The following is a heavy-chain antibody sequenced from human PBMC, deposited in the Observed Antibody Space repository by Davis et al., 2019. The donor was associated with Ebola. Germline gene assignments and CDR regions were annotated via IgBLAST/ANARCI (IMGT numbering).Heavy chain of an antibody. CDR2: IYYSGST. V-gene: IGHV4-59*11. CDR3: AAIYGWAFGYYYLDV. Sequence: PSETLSLTCNVAGGSISSHHWSWIRQPPGKGLEWIGYIYYSGSTKYNPSLKSRVTISMDTSKNQFSLKLSPVTAADTAVYYCAAIYGWAFGYYYLDVWGRGTTVTVSS. CDR1: GGSISSHH. D-gene: IGHD2-2*02. J-gene: IGHJ6*03.